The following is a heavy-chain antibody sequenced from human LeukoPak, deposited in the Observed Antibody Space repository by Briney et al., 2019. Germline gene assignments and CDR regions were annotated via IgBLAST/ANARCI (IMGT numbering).Heavy chain of an antibody. CDR3: AHDVPGAEGFDY. Sequence: ESGPTLVNPTQTLTLTCTFSGFSLSTIGLGVAWIRQPPGKALRWLALIYGDDNKRYNPSLRSRLIITKDTSKNQVVLTMTNMDPVDTATYFCAHDVPGAEGFDYWGQGILVTVSS. D-gene: IGHD1-14*01. J-gene: IGHJ4*02. CDR2: IYGDDNK. CDR1: GFSLSTIGLG. V-gene: IGHV2-5*02.